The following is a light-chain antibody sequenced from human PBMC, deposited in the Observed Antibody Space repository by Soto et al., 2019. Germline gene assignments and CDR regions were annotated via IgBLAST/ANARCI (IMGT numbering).Light chain of an antibody. CDR1: QNVGSDY. J-gene: IGKJ1*01. Sequence: EIVLTQSPGTLSLSPGEIATLSFSASQNVGSDYLAWYQQKPGQAPRILIFGASGRATGIPDRFSGSGSGTDFTLTISRLEPEDSAVYYCQQYGSLSWTFGQGTKVDIK. CDR2: GAS. V-gene: IGKV3-20*01. CDR3: QQYGSLSWT.